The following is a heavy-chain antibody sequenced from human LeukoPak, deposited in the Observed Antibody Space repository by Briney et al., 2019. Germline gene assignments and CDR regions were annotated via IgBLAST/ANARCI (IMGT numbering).Heavy chain of an antibody. CDR3: ARHRHNGFPAYYFDY. Sequence: SETLSLTCAVYGGSFSGYYWSWIRQPPGKGLEWVGEINHSGSTNYNPSLKSRVTISVDTSKNQFSLKLSSVTAADTAVYYCARHRHNGFPAYYFDYWGQGTLVTVSS. CDR2: INHSGST. CDR1: GGSFSGYY. D-gene: IGHD1-1*01. V-gene: IGHV4-34*01. J-gene: IGHJ4*02.